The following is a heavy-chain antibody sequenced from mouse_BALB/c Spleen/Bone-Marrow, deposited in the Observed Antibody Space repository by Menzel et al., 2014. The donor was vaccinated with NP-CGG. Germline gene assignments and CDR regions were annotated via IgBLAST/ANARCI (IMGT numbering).Heavy chain of an antibody. Sequence: EVKLVESGGGLVKPGGSLKLSCAASGFTFSDYYMYWVRQTPEKRLEWVATISDGGSYTYYPDSVKGRFTIPRDNAKNNLYLQMSSLKSEDTAMCYCARFYYYGSSYFDVWGAGTTVTVSS. D-gene: IGHD1-1*01. CDR2: ISDGGSYT. J-gene: IGHJ1*01. V-gene: IGHV5-4*02. CDR1: GFTFSDYY. CDR3: ARFYYYGSSYFDV.